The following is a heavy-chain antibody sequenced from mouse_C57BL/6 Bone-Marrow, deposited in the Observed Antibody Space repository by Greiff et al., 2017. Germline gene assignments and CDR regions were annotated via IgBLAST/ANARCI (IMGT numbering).Heavy chain of an antibody. D-gene: IGHD2-3*01. CDR3: ARIRAEGYYVFWYFDV. V-gene: IGHV8-8*01. CDR2: ICWDDDN. J-gene: IGHJ1*03. CDR1: GFSLSTFGLG. Sequence: QVQLKESGPGILQPSQTLSLTCSFSGFSLSTFGLGVGWIRPPSGKGLEWLAHICWDDDNYYNPALKSRLTISKDTSKNQVFLKIANVDTADTATYYCARIRAEGYYVFWYFDVWGTGTTVTVSS.